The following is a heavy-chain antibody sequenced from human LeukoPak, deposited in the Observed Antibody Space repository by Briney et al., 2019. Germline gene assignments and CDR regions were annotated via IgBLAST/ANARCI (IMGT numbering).Heavy chain of an antibody. Sequence: PSETLSLTCTVSGGSISSYYWSWIRQPPGKGLEWIGYIYYSGSTNYNPSLKSRVTISVDTSKNQFSLKLSSVTAADTAVYYCVRVGIVVVPAAIPHFDYWGQGTLATVSS. CDR3: VRVGIVVVPAAIPHFDY. V-gene: IGHV4-59*01. CDR2: IYYSGST. CDR1: GGSISSYY. J-gene: IGHJ4*02. D-gene: IGHD2-2*01.